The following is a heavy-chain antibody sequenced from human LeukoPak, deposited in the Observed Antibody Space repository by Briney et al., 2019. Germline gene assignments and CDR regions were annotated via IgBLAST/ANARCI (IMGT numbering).Heavy chain of an antibody. Sequence: GGSLRLSYAASGFTFSSYGMSWVHQTPGKGLEWVSAIGGRDGSTYYADSVKGRFTISRDNSKNTLYVQMNSLRAEDTAVYYCAKGYYYGSGTLDYWGQGTLVTVSS. D-gene: IGHD3-10*01. CDR2: IGGRDGST. CDR1: GFTFSSYG. CDR3: AKGYYYGSGTLDY. V-gene: IGHV3-23*01. J-gene: IGHJ4*02.